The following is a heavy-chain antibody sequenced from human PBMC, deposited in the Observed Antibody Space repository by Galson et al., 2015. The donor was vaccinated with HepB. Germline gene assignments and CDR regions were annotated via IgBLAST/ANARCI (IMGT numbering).Heavy chain of an antibody. CDR1: GYTFTSYD. D-gene: IGHD3-10*01. J-gene: IGHJ6*02. CDR3: ARGLWFGEAPYYYYGMDV. V-gene: IGHV1-8*01. Sequence: SVKVSCKASGYTFTSYDINWVRQATGQGLEWMGWMNPNSGNTGYAQKFQGRVTMTRNTSISTAYMELSSLRSEDTAVYYCARGLWFGEAPYYYYGMDVWGQGTTVTVSS. CDR2: MNPNSGNT.